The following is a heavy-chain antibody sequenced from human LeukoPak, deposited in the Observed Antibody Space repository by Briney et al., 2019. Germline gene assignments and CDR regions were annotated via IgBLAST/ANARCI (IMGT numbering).Heavy chain of an antibody. CDR1: GFSFSNYA. CDR3: ARDQLPYIRGYHYYYYGMDV. CDR2: IKQDGSEK. V-gene: IGHV3-7*01. J-gene: IGHJ6*02. D-gene: IGHD6-25*01. Sequence: GGSLRLSCAASGFSFSNYAMNWVRQAPGKGLEWVANIKQDGSEKYYVDSVKGRFTISRDNAKNSLYLQMNSLRAEDTAVYYCARDQLPYIRGYHYYYYGMDVWGQGTTVTVSS.